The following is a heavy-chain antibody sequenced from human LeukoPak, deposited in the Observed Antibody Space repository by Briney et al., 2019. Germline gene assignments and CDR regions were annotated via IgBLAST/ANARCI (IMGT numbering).Heavy chain of an antibody. CDR1: GFTFSSYA. CDR2: ISGSGGST. J-gene: IGHJ4*02. Sequence: GGSLLLSCAASGFTFSSYAMSWVRQAPGKGLEWVSAISGSGGSTYYADSVKGRFTISRDNSKNTLYLQMNSLRAEDTAVYYCAKDPTYYDFWSANYFDYWGQGTLVTVSS. V-gene: IGHV3-23*01. D-gene: IGHD3-3*01. CDR3: AKDPTYYDFWSANYFDY.